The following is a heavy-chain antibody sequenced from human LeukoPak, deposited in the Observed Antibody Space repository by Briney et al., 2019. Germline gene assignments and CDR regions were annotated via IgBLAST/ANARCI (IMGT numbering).Heavy chain of an antibody. CDR2: IFNSGST. D-gene: IGHD3-16*01. V-gene: IGHV4-39*01. CDR1: GGSISSSKYY. J-gene: IGHJ4*02. CDR3: ARSFTYFPDY. Sequence: SETLSLTCTVSGGSISSSKYYWGWIRQPPGKGLEWIGTIFNSGSTHYNPSLKSRVTISVDTSKNQFSLKLSSVTAADTAVYYCARSFTYFPDYWGQGTLVTVSS.